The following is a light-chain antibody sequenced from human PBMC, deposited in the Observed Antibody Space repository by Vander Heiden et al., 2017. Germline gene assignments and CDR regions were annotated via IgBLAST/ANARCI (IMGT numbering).Light chain of an antibody. CDR1: QGIRNY. V-gene: IGKV1-6*01. CDR2: AAS. J-gene: IGKJ4*01. CDR3: LQDNNYPLT. Sequence: AIQMTPSPSSLSASVRDRVTITGRASQGIRNYLGWYQQKPGKAPKLLIYAASSLQSGVPSRFSGSVSGTDFTLTISSLQPEDFATYYCLQDNNYPLTFGGGTKVEIK.